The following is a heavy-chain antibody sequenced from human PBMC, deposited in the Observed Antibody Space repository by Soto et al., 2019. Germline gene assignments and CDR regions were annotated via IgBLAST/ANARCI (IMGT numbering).Heavy chain of an antibody. Sequence: PGGSLRLSCAASGFTFTRYSMNWVRQVPGKGLEWVSSISSTTNYIYYGDSMKGRFTISRDNAKNSLYLEMNSLRAEDTAVYYCARESEDLTSIFDYWGQGAMVTVSS. CDR1: GFTFTRYS. CDR3: ARESEDLTSIFDY. V-gene: IGHV3-21*06. CDR2: ISSTTNYI. J-gene: IGHJ4*02.